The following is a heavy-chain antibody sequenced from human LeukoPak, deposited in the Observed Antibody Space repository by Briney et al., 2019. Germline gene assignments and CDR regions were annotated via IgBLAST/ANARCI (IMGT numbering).Heavy chain of an antibody. D-gene: IGHD3-22*01. J-gene: IGHJ5*02. CDR1: GGSISSYY. Sequence: PSETLSLTCTVSGGSISSYYWSWIRQPPGKGLEWIGSIYYSGSTYYNPSLKSRVTISVDTSKNQFSLKLSSVTAADTAVYYCARVDDSSGYYYSWFDPWGQGTLVTVSS. CDR2: IYYSGST. CDR3: ARVDDSSGYYYSWFDP. V-gene: IGHV4-39*07.